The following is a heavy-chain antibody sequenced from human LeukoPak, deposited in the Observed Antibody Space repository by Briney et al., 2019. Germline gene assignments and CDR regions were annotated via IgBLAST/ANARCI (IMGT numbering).Heavy chain of an antibody. CDR1: GFTFDDYA. CDR2: FSWNSGSI. CDR3: AKDIYDYGDYGAFDY. V-gene: IGHV3-9*01. D-gene: IGHD4-17*01. Sequence: AGGSLRLSCAASGFTFDDYAMHWVRQAPGKGLEWVSGFSWNSGSIGYADSVKGRFTISRDNAKNSLYLQMNSLRAEDTALYYCAKDIYDYGDYGAFDYWGQGTLVTVSS. J-gene: IGHJ4*02.